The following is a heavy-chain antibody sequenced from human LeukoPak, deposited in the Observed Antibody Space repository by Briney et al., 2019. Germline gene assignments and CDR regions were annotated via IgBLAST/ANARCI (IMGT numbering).Heavy chain of an antibody. CDR3: ARRGRGSYYEEEGVDY. Sequence: GESLKISCKGSGYSFTSYWIGWVRQMPGKGLEWMGIIYPGDSDTRYSPSFQGQVTISADKSISTAYLQWSSLKASDTAMYYCARRGRGSYYEEEGVDYWGQGTLVTVSS. CDR1: GYSFTSYW. V-gene: IGHV5-51*01. J-gene: IGHJ4*02. CDR2: IYPGDSDT. D-gene: IGHD1-26*01.